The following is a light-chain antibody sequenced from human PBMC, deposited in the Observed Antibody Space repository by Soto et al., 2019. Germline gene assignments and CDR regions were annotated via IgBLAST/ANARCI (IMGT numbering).Light chain of an antibody. J-gene: IGKJ4*01. Sequence: DIVMTQSPDSLAVSLGERATINCKSSQSVLHSPNNKNYLAWYQHKPGQSPKMLIYWASFRESGVPDRFSGSGSGTDFTLTISSLQSEDVAVYYCQQRSNWPLTFGGGTKVEIK. CDR2: WAS. CDR1: QSVLHSPNNKNY. V-gene: IGKV4-1*01. CDR3: QQRSNWPLT.